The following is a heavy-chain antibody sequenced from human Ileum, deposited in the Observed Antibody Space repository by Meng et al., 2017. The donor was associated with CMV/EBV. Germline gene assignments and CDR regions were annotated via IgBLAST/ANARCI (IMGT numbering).Heavy chain of an antibody. D-gene: IGHD5-18*01. CDR3: ARAAMGGYFDY. CDR2: INTSGGSK. CDR1: GYTFTSYY. Sequence: VTRVRSGAEVKKAGASVKFSCNAAGYTFTSYYLRWVRQAPGRGIEWRGIINTSGGSKSYAQKFQGRVTMTRDTSTSTVYMELSSLRSEDTAVYYCARAAMGGYFDYWGQGTLVTVSS. V-gene: IGHV1-46*01. J-gene: IGHJ4*02.